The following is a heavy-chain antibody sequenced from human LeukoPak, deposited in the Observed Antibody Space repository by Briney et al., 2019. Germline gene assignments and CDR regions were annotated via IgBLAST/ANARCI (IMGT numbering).Heavy chain of an antibody. J-gene: IGHJ3*02. D-gene: IGHD3-10*01. CDR1: GGTFSSYA. V-gene: IGHV1-69*05. CDR2: IIPIFGTA. CDR3: ARGVTMVRGVIIFLDI. Sequence: GASVKVSCKASGGTFSSYAISWVRQAPGQGLEWMGGIIPIFGTANYAQKFQGRVTITTDESTSTAYMELSSLRSEDTAVNYCARGVTMVRGVIIFLDIWGQGTMVTVSS.